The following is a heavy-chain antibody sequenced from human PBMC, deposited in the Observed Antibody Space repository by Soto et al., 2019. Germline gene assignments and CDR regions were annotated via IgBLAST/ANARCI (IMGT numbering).Heavy chain of an antibody. CDR1: GFSVSNTY. Sequence: GGSLRLSCAVSGFSVSNTYMSWVRQAPGKGLEWISVIYRGRATYYADSVKGRFTISRDDSRNTVYLQMNSLTTEDTAVYFCARDRSDSSRADSFDIWGQGTMVTV. J-gene: IGHJ3*02. V-gene: IGHV3-53*01. D-gene: IGHD6-25*01. CDR3: ARDRSDSSRADSFDI. CDR2: IYRGRAT.